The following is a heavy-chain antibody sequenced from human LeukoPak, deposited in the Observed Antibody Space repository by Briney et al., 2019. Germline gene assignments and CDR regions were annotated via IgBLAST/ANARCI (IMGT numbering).Heavy chain of an antibody. V-gene: IGHV4-31*03. D-gene: IGHD1-26*01. Sequence: SQTLSLTRTVSGGSISSGGYYWSWIRQHPGKGLEWIGYIYYSGSTYYNPSLKSRVTISVDTSKNQFSLKLSSVTAADTAVYYCASSGGIPFRFDYWGQGTLVTVSS. CDR1: GGSISSGGYY. CDR2: IYYSGST. J-gene: IGHJ4*02. CDR3: ASSGGIPFRFDY.